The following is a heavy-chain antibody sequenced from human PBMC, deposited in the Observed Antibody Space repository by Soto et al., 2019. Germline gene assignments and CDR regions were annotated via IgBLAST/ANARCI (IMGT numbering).Heavy chain of an antibody. CDR3: ARGSGLEPPGSGMDV. D-gene: IGHD1-1*01. J-gene: IGHJ6*02. V-gene: IGHV4-31*03. CDR2: IYYSGST. Sequence: QVQLQESGPGLVKPSQTLSLTCTVSGGSISSGGYYWSWIRQHPGKGLEWIGYIYYSGSTYYNPSRKSRVTISVDTSKNQFSRKRSSVTAADTAVYYCARGSGLEPPGSGMDVWGQGTTVTVAS. CDR1: GGSISSGGYY.